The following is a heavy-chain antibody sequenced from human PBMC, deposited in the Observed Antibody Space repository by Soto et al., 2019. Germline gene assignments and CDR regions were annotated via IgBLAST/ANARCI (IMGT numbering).Heavy chain of an antibody. CDR3: AKDIVRYTYGACDY. V-gene: IGHV3-30*18. CDR1: GFTFSSYG. CDR2: IAYDGSNK. D-gene: IGHD5-18*01. Sequence: QVQLVESGGAVVQPGKSLRLSCAASGFTFSSYGMYWVRQAPGKGLEWVAAIAYDGSNKYHADSVKGRFTISRDNSKNTLYLQMNSLRVDDTAVYYCAKDIVRYTYGACDYWGQGALVTVSS. J-gene: IGHJ4*02.